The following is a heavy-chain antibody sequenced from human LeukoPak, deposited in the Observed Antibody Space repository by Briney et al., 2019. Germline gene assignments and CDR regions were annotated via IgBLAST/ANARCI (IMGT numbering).Heavy chain of an antibody. CDR3: ARAHTIFGVVTLNWFDP. Sequence: SETLSLTCTVSGGSISSSSYCWSWIRQPAGKGLEWIGRIYTSGSTNYNPSLKSRVTISVDTSKNQFSLKLSSVTAADTAVYYCARAHTIFGVVTLNWFDPWGQGTLVTVSS. J-gene: IGHJ5*02. D-gene: IGHD3-3*01. V-gene: IGHV4-61*02. CDR1: GGSISSSSYC. CDR2: IYTSGST.